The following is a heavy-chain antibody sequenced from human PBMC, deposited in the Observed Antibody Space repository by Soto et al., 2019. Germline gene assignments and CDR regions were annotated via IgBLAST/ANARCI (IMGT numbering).Heavy chain of an antibody. CDR1: GFSLSSTRMA. Sequence: QITLKESGPTLVKPTLTLTLTCTFSGFSLSSTRMAVGWISQPPGKALEWLALIYWDDDKRYSPFLKSRLTITKDTSKNQVILTMSNMDPVDTARYYRAHIVVAGLGYYFDYWGQGTLVTVSS. CDR3: AHIVVAGLGYYFDY. D-gene: IGHD6-19*01. CDR2: IYWDDDK. J-gene: IGHJ4*02. V-gene: IGHV2-5*02.